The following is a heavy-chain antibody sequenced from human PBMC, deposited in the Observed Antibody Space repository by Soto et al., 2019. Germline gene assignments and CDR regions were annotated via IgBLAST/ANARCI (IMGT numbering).Heavy chain of an antibody. V-gene: IGHV4-39*01. CDR2: IFYSGFT. CDR1: GHSISIINYY. D-gene: IGHD3-3*01. CDR3: ARGPPFGR. J-gene: IGHJ4*02. Sequence: SETLSLTWTVSGHSISIINYYWGWIRQPPGKGLEWIGSIFYSGFTYYNPSLKSRVTISVDRSKTQFSLKLSSVTAADTGVYYCARGPPFGRWGLGTLVTSPQ.